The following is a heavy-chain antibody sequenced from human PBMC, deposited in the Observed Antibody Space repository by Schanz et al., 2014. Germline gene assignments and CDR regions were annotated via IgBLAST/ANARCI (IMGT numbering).Heavy chain of an antibody. J-gene: IGHJ5*02. Sequence: QLQLQESGSGLVKPSQTLSLTCGVSGVSISSGGSSWNWIRLPPGKGLEWIGYIYHSGSTYYNPSLKTGVTISVDRSKNQSALTLNSVTAADTAVYYCARSPGDFPGWFDAWGQGTLVTVSS. D-gene: IGHD4-17*01. CDR1: GVSISSGGSS. CDR2: IYHSGST. V-gene: IGHV4-30-2*01. CDR3: ARSPGDFPGWFDA.